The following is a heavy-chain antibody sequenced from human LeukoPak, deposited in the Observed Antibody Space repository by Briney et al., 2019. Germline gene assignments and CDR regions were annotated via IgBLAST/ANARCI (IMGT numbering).Heavy chain of an antibody. CDR1: GYTFSGYY. J-gene: IGHJ4*02. CDR3: ARSPDILTGENFDY. D-gene: IGHD3-9*01. V-gene: IGHV1-2*02. Sequence: GASVKVSCKASGYTFSGYYMHWVRHAPGQGLEWMAWINPKSGGTNEAQKFHDRVTMTRDTSIRTAYMEVSRLRSDDTAVYYCARSPDILTGENFDYWGQGTLVTVSS. CDR2: INPKSGGT.